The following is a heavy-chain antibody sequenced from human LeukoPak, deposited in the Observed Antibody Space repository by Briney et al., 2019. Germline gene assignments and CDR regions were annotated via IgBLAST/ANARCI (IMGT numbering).Heavy chain of an antibody. D-gene: IGHD6-13*01. CDR1: GFTFSSYG. J-gene: IGHJ4*02. CDR3: ASAGLVYSSGWYLETPFDY. V-gene: IGHV3-21*01. CDR2: ISSSSSYM. Sequence: GGSLRLSCAASGFTFSSYGMHWVRQAPGKGLEWVSSISSSSSYMYYADSVKGRFTISRDNAKNSLYLQMNSLRAEDTAVYYCASAGLVYSSGWYLETPFDYWGQGTLVTVSS.